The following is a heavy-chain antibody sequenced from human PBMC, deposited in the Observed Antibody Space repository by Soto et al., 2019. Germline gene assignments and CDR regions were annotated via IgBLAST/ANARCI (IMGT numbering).Heavy chain of an antibody. CDR1: VGSIGSSSYY. J-gene: IGHJ6*02. CDR2: IYYSGST. V-gene: IGHV4-39*02. D-gene: IGHD2-15*01. Sequence: SETLSLTCTVSVGSIGSSSYYWGWIGQPPGKGLEWIGSIYYSGSTYYNPSLKSRVTISVDTSKNQFSLKLSSVTAADTAVYYCARDRFVVVVAATQTARYYYYGMDVWGQGTTVTVSS. CDR3: ARDRFVVVVAATQTARYYYYGMDV.